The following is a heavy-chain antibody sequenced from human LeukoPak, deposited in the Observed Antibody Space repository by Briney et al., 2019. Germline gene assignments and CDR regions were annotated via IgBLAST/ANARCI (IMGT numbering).Heavy chain of an antibody. Sequence: PSETLSLTCAVYGGSFSGYYWSWIRQPPGKGLEWIGEINHSGSTNYNPSLKSRVTISVDTSKNQFSLKLSSVTAADTAVYYCARGRQLELRFYYYYGMDVWGQGTTVTVSS. V-gene: IGHV4-34*01. D-gene: IGHD1-7*01. CDR1: GGSFSGYY. J-gene: IGHJ6*02. CDR2: INHSGST. CDR3: ARGRQLELRFYYYYGMDV.